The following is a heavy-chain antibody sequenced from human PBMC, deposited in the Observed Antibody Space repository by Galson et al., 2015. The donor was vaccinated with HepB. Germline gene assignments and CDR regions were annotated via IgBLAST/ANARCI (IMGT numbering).Heavy chain of an antibody. CDR1: GYTFTGYY. J-gene: IGHJ4*02. Sequence: SVKVSCKASGYTFTGYYMHWVRQAPGQGLEWMGRINPNSGGTNYAQKFQGRVTMTRDTSISTAYMELSRLRSDDTAVYYCASTRYSSSWHGVYFDYWGQGTLVTVSS. V-gene: IGHV1-2*06. CDR3: ASTRYSSSWHGVYFDY. D-gene: IGHD6-13*01. CDR2: INPNSGGT.